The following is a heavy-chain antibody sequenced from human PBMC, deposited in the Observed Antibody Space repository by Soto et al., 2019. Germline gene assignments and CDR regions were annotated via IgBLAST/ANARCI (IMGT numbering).Heavy chain of an antibody. Sequence: SFSGYYWSWIRQPPGKGLEWIGEINHSGSTNYNPSLKSRVTISVDTSKNQLFLKLSSVTAADTAVYYCARGGLVRCSSTSCPLLDYWGQGTLVTVSS. D-gene: IGHD2-2*01. V-gene: IGHV4-34*01. J-gene: IGHJ4*02. CDR3: ARGGLVRCSSTSCPLLDY. CDR1: SFSGYY. CDR2: INHSGST.